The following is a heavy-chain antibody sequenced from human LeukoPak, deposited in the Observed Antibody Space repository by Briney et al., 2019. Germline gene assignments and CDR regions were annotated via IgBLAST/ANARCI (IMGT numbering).Heavy chain of an antibody. CDR3: ARDRGDSSGWPIIDY. J-gene: IGHJ4*02. Sequence: PGGSLRLSCAASGFIVNNNHMSWVRQAPGKGLEWVSLIQSGGSTNYADSVKGRFTISRDNSKNTLYLQMNSLRAEDTAVYYCARDRGDSSGWPIIDYWGQGTLVTVSS. D-gene: IGHD6-19*01. V-gene: IGHV3-66*01. CDR2: IQSGGST. CDR1: GFIVNNNH.